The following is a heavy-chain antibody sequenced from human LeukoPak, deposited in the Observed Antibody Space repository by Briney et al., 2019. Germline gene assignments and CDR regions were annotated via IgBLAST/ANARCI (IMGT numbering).Heavy chain of an antibody. D-gene: IGHD6-19*01. CDR1: RFTFATHG. Sequence: GGSLRLSCTGSRFTFATHGLNWFRQAPGKGLEWVSSISATSSYKYYADSLEGRFIISRDNTKKSLYLQMNSLRAEDTAVYFCARDWQWVTDYWGQGTLVTVSS. V-gene: IGHV3-21*01. CDR3: ARDWQWVTDY. CDR2: ISATSSYK. J-gene: IGHJ4*02.